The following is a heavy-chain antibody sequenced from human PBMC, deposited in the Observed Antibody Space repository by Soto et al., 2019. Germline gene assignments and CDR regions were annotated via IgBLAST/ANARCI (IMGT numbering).Heavy chain of an antibody. CDR3: AREDINSSGYSRYFQH. CDR2: INPSGGST. V-gene: IGHV1-46*01. D-gene: IGHD3-22*01. J-gene: IGHJ1*01. Sequence: XSGKVSCKASGYPFTHYHLCWVRQAPGRGLEWLGMINPSGGSTTYAQNLQGRVTMTRDTSTNTVYMELSSLRSEDTAVYYCAREDINSSGYSRYFQHWAQGTLVTVSS. CDR1: GYPFTHYH.